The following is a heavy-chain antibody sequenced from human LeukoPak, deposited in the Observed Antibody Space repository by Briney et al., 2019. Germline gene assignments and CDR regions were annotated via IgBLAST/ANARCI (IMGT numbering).Heavy chain of an antibody. CDR3: AREYSSSWYVGWFDP. V-gene: IGHV4-59*11. CDR1: GVSISSHY. CDR2: TFYTGNT. D-gene: IGHD6-13*01. J-gene: IGHJ5*02. Sequence: SESLSLTCNVSGVSISSHYWNWIRQTPGKGLEWIGHTFYTGNTYYNPSLKSRVTISVDTSKNQFSLKLSSVTAADTAVYYCAREYSSSWYVGWFDPWGRGTLVTVSS.